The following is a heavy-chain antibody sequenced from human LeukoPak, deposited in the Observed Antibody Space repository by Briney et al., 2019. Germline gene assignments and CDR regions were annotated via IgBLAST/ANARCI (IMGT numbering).Heavy chain of an antibody. J-gene: IGHJ5*02. D-gene: IGHD3-3*01. CDR1: GGSFSGYY. CDR3: ARDAYYDFWSGYHFGFDP. V-gene: IGHV4-34*01. CDR2: INHSGST. Sequence: SETLSPTCAVYGGSFSGYYWSWIRQPPGKGLEWIGEINHSGSTNYNPSLKSRVTISVDTSKNQFSLKLSSVTAADTAVYYCARDAYYDFWSGYHFGFDPWGQGTLVTVSS.